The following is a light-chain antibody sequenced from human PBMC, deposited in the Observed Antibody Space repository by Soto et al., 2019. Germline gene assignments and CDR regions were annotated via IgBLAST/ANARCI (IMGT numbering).Light chain of an antibody. CDR2: DAA. CDR3: LQYSNFPARVT. J-gene: IGKJ4*01. Sequence: DIQMTQSPSSLAASVGDRVTLTCQASQDIATYLNWYQQKPGKAPYLRIYDAANLETGVPSRFSGSGSGTHFTFTISSLQPEDFATYFCLQYSNFPARVTFGGGTKL. CDR1: QDIATY. V-gene: IGKV1-33*01.